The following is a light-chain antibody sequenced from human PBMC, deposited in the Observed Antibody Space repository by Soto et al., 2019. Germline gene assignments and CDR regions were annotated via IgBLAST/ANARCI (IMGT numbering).Light chain of an antibody. CDR2: SAS. Sequence: IQLTQSPSSLSASVGDRVTITCQANRGISSYLAWYQQKTGKPPKLLVYSASTLQSGVPSRFSGSGSGPDFTLKISSLQPEESATYFCQQLNSYPQTFGQGTRLDIK. CDR1: RGISSY. CDR3: QQLNSYPQT. V-gene: IGKV1-9*01. J-gene: IGKJ5*01.